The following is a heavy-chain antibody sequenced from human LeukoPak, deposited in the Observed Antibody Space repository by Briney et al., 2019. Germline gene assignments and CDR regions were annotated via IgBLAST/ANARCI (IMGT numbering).Heavy chain of an antibody. Sequence: GGSLRLSCAAPGFTFSSYSMNWVRQAPGKGLEWISYIISTGSTTYYADSVKGRFTISRDNANNSVSLQMSSLRAEDTAVYYCATGFWGYCSRNSCPLDNWGQGTLVTVAP. D-gene: IGHD2-2*01. CDR3: ATGFWGYCSRNSCPLDN. J-gene: IGHJ4*02. CDR2: IISTGSTT. V-gene: IGHV3-48*01. CDR1: GFTFSSYS.